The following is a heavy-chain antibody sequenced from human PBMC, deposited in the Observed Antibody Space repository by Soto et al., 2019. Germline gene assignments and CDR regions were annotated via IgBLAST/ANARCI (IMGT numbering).Heavy chain of an antibody. D-gene: IGHD3-22*01. Sequence: EVQLVESGGGLVKPGGSLRLSCAASGFTFSSYSMNWVRQAPGKGLEWVSSISSSSSYIYYADSVKGRFTISRDNAKNSLYLQMNSLRAEDTAVYYCARTTDYYDSSGYYANFDYWGQVTLVTVSS. V-gene: IGHV3-21*01. CDR3: ARTTDYYDSSGYYANFDY. J-gene: IGHJ4*02. CDR2: ISSSSSYI. CDR1: GFTFSSYS.